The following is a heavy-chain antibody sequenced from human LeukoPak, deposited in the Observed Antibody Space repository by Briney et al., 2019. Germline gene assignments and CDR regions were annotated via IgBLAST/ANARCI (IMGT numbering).Heavy chain of an antibody. CDR2: IYSGGTT. CDR3: AKDLGSGYSGYGHKVFDP. CDR1: GFTVSSNY. Sequence: PGGSLRLSCAASGFTVSSNYMSWVRQAPGKGLEWVSVIYSGGTTYYADSVKGRFTVSRDNSKNTLYLQMNSLRAEDTAVYYCAKDLGSGYSGYGHKVFDPWGQGTLVTVSS. J-gene: IGHJ5*02. D-gene: IGHD5-12*01. V-gene: IGHV3-66*01.